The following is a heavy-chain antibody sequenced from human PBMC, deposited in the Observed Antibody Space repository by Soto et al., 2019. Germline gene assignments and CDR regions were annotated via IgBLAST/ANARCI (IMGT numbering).Heavy chain of an antibody. Sequence: PGGSLRLSCAASGFTFSSYGMHWVRQAPGKGLEWVAVIWYDGSNKYYADSVKGRITISRDNSKNKLYLQMNSLRAEDTAVYYCARDRQHYDFWSGYYPLANWFDPWGQGTLVTVSS. CDR1: GFTFSSYG. J-gene: IGHJ5*02. CDR3: ARDRQHYDFWSGYYPLANWFDP. D-gene: IGHD3-3*01. CDR2: IWYDGSNK. V-gene: IGHV3-33*01.